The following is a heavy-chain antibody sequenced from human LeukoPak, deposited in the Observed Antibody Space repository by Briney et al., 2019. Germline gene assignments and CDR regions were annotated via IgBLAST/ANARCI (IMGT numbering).Heavy chain of an antibody. V-gene: IGHV4-61*02. CDR3: ARDYYDSSGPGLDY. J-gene: IGHJ4*02. Sequence: NPSETLSLTCTVSGGSISSGSYYWSWIRQPAGKGLEWIGRIYTSGSTNYNPSLKSRVTVSVDTSKNQFSLKLSSVTAADTAVYYCARDYYDSSGPGLDYWGQGTLVTVSS. CDR1: GGSISSGSYY. CDR2: IYTSGST. D-gene: IGHD3-22*01.